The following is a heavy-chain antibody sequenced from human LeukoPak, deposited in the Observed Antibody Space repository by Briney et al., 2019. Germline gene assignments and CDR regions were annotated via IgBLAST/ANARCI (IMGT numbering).Heavy chain of an antibody. CDR2: TYYSGST. CDR1: GGSISSYY. Sequence: SETLSLTCTVSGGSISSYYWSWIRQPPGKGLEWIGYTYYSGSTNYNPSLKSRVTISVDTSKNQFSLKLSSVTAADTAVYYCARVGAMYYYGSGPHWFDPWGQGTLVTVSS. V-gene: IGHV4-59*01. D-gene: IGHD3-10*01. CDR3: ARVGAMYYYGSGPHWFDP. J-gene: IGHJ5*02.